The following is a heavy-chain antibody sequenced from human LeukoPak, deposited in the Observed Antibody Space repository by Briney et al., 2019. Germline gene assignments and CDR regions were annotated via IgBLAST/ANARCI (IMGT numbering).Heavy chain of an antibody. CDR1: GFTFSSYN. CDR3: AELGITMIGGV. D-gene: IGHD3-10*02. J-gene: IGHJ6*04. CDR2: ISTSSSYI. V-gene: IGHV3-21*01. Sequence: GGSLRLSCAASGFTFSSYNMNWVRQAPGRGLEWVSYISTSSSYIYYADSVKGRFTISRDNAKNSLYLQMNSLRAEDTAVYYCAELGITMIGGVWGKGTTVTISS.